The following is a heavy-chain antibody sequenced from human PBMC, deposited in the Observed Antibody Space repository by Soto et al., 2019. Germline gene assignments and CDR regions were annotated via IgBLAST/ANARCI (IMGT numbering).Heavy chain of an antibody. Sequence: QVQLQESGPGLVKPSQTLSLTCTVSGGSISSGGYYWSWLRQHPGKGLEWIGYIYYSGSTYYNPSLKSRVTISVDTSKNQFSLKLSSVTAADTAVYYCARDRYYYDSSDLGPYGMDVWGQGTTVTVSS. D-gene: IGHD3-22*01. CDR2: IYYSGST. CDR3: ARDRYYYDSSDLGPYGMDV. J-gene: IGHJ6*02. CDR1: GGSISSGGYY. V-gene: IGHV4-31*03.